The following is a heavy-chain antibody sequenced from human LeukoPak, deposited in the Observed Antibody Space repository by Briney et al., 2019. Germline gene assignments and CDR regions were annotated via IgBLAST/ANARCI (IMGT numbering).Heavy chain of an antibody. D-gene: IGHD4-17*01. CDR2: IYYSGST. J-gene: IGHJ5*02. Sequence: SETLSLTCTVSGGSISSGDYYWSWIRQPPGKGLEWIGYIYYSGSTYYNPSLKIRLTRSVDTSKNQFSLTLSSVTAADTAVYYCATAKKYGDYLNWFDPWGQGTLVTVSS. V-gene: IGHV4-30-4*01. CDR1: GGSISSGDYY. CDR3: ATAKKYGDYLNWFDP.